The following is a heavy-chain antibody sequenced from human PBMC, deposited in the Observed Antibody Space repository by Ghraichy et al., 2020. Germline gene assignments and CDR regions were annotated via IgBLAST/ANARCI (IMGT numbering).Heavy chain of an antibody. J-gene: IGHJ4*02. V-gene: IGHV4-31*03. CDR1: GGSISSGGYY. CDR2: IYYSGST. Sequence: SETLSLTCTVSGGSISSGGYYWSWIRQHPGKGLEWIGYIYYSGSTYYNPSLKSRVTISVDTSKNQFSLKLSSVTAADTAVYYCARVGRDESGYDYFDYWGQGTLVTVSS. D-gene: IGHD5-12*01. CDR3: ARVGRDESGYDYFDY.